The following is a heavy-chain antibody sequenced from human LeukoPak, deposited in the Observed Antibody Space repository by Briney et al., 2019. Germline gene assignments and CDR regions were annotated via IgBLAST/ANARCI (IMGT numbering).Heavy chain of an antibody. D-gene: IGHD1-26*01. V-gene: IGHV3-74*03. CDR3: VRGYSGSYRIDY. CDR1: GFTFSSYW. J-gene: IGHJ4*01. CDR2: INSDGSST. Sequence: GGSLRLSCAASGFTFSSYWMHWVRQAPGKGLVWVSRINSDGSSTTYADSVKGRFTISRDTAKNTLYLQMNSLRADDTAVYYCVRGYSGSYRIDYWGHGTLVTVSS.